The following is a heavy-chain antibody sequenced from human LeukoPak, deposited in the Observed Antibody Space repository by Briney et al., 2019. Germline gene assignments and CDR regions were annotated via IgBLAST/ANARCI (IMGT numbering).Heavy chain of an antibody. D-gene: IGHD3-22*01. CDR2: ISSSSSTI. Sequence: GGSLRLSCAASGFTFSSYSMNWVRQAPGKGLEWVSYISSSSSTIYYADSVKGRFTISRDNAKNSLYLQMNSLRAEDTAVYYCARDRAWDYYDSREYYFDYWGQGTLVTVSS. CDR3: ARDRAWDYYDSREYYFDY. CDR1: GFTFSSYS. V-gene: IGHV3-48*04. J-gene: IGHJ4*02.